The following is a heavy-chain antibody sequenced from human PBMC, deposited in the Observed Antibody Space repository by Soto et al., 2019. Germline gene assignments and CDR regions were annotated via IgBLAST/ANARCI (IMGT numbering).Heavy chain of an antibody. CDR1: GGSISRYY. D-gene: IGHD2-21*02. CDR3: ARDLWGYCGTDCYPLDV. J-gene: IGHJ6*02. CDR2: LYNAGST. Sequence: SETLSLTCTVSGGSISRYYWSWIRQPPGKGLEFIGYLYNAGSTIYNPSLKSRVTISVDMSQNQFSLNLNYVTAADTAVYYCARDLWGYCGTDCYPLDVWGQGTTVTVSS. V-gene: IGHV4-59*01.